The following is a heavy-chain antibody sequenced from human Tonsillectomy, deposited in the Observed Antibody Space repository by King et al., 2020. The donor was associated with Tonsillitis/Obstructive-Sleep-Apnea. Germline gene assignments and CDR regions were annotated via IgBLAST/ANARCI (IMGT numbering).Heavy chain of an antibody. D-gene: IGHD3-16*02. CDR1: GFTFGDYS. CDR3: TRTPYVWGRDRYYYGLDV. CDR2: IRSKAYGGTT. J-gene: IGHJ6*02. Sequence: VQLVESGGGLEQPGRSLRLSCEGSGFTFGDYSMTWVRQAPGRGLEWVGLIRSKAYGGTTEYAASVKGRFTMSRDDSKSTAYLQMNSLKIEDTAVFYCTRTPYVWGRDRYYYGLDVWGQGTTVTVSS. V-gene: IGHV3-49*04.